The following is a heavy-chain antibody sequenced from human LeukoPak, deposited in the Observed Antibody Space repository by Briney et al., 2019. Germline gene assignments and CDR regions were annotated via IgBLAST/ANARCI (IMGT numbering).Heavy chain of an antibody. J-gene: IGHJ4*02. D-gene: IGHD3-10*01. V-gene: IGHV3-23*01. CDR3: ITDFALIVDSGKFDY. Sequence: GGSLRLSCAASGFTFSSYAMSWVRQAPGKGLEWVSAISGSGGSTYYADSVKGRFTISRDNSTNTLYLQMNSLETGDTAVYYCITDFALIVDSGKFDYWGQGTLVTVSS. CDR2: ISGSGGST. CDR1: GFTFSSYA.